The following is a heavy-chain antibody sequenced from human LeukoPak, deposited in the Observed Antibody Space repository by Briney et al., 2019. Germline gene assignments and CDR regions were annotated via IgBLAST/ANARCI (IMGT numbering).Heavy chain of an antibody. CDR1: GFTFDDYA. Sequence: PGGSLRLSCAASGFTFDDYAMHWVRQAPGKGLEWVSGISWNSGFIGYADSVKGRFTISRDNAKNSLYLQMSSLRVEDTAVYYCARGNTPEWFPIKVGVYYYYMDVWGKGTTVTVSS. J-gene: IGHJ6*03. D-gene: IGHD3-3*01. CDR2: ISWNSGFI. CDR3: ARGNTPEWFPIKVGVYYYYMDV. V-gene: IGHV3-9*01.